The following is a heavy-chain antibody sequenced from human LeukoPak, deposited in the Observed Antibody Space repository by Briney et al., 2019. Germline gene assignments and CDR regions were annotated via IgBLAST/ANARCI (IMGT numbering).Heavy chain of an antibody. Sequence: SETLSLTCTVSGGSISSYYWSWIRQPPGKGLEWIGYIYYSGSTNYNPSLKSRVTISVDTSKNQFSLKLSSVTAADTAVYYCARHAYCGGDCVYFDYWGQGTLVTVSS. J-gene: IGHJ4*02. CDR2: IYYSGST. CDR1: GGSISSYY. D-gene: IGHD2-21*02. V-gene: IGHV4-59*08. CDR3: ARHAYCGGDCVYFDY.